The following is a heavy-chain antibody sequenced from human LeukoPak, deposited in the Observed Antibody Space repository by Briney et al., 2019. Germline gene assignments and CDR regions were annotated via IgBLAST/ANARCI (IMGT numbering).Heavy chain of an antibody. V-gene: IGHV3-30-3*01. J-gene: IGHJ4*02. Sequence: PGRSLRLSCVDSGFTFSNHAMHWVRQAPDKGLEWVAVISYEGSDKHYTDSVKGQFTISRDNSKKTLYLQMNSLRTEDTALYYCTREGSGRLIDYWGQGTLVTVSS. CDR3: TREGSGRLIDY. CDR2: ISYEGSDK. D-gene: IGHD3-22*01. CDR1: GFTFSNHA.